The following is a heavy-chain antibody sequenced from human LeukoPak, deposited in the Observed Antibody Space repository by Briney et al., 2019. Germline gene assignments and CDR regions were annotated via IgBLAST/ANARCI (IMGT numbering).Heavy chain of an antibody. J-gene: IGHJ2*01. D-gene: IGHD1-26*01. CDR2: ISYDGSNK. CDR1: GFTFSSYA. CDR3: AKDRTVGASYWYFDL. V-gene: IGHV3-30-3*01. Sequence: PAGGSLRLSCAASGFTFSSYAMHWVRQAPGKGLEWVAVISYDGSNKYYADSVKGRFTISRDSSRNTLFLHMNTLRAEDTAIYYCAKDRTVGASYWYFDLWGRGTLVTVSS.